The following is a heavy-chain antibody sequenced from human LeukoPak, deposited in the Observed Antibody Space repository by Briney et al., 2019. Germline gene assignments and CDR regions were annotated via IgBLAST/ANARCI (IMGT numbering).Heavy chain of an antibody. CDR2: INHSGST. D-gene: IGHD2-2*01. Sequence: PSETLSLTCAVYGGSFSGYYWSWIRQPPGKGLEWIGEINHSGSTNYNPSLKSRVTISVDTSKNQFSLKLSSVTAADTAVYYCARAPYIPAAPQRFYYYGIDVWGQGTTVTVSS. V-gene: IGHV4-34*01. CDR1: GGSFSGYY. J-gene: IGHJ6*02. CDR3: ARAPYIPAAPQRFYYYGIDV.